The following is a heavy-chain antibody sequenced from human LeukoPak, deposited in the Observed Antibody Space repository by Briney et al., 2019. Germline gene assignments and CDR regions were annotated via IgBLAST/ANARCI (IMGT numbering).Heavy chain of an antibody. Sequence: ASVKVSCKASGYTFTSYGISWVRQAPGQGLEWMGWISAYNGNTSYAQKFQGRVTMTRDTSTSTVYMELSSLRSEDTAVYYCAIPSEGSGLGLDYWGQGTLVTVSS. D-gene: IGHD3-22*01. CDR1: GYTFTSYG. CDR2: ISAYNGNT. CDR3: AIPSEGSGLGLDY. V-gene: IGHV1-18*01. J-gene: IGHJ4*02.